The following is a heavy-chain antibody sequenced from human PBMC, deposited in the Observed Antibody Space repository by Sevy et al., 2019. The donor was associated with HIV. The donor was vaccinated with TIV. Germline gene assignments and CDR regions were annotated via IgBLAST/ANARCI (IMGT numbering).Heavy chain of an antibody. V-gene: IGHV3-30*18. Sequence: GGSLRLSCAASGFIFTNYGMHWVRQAPGKGLEWVAVISHVGSLKYYADSVRGRVTISRDSSKNTVSLQMNSLRLEDTAVYYCAKGSRATGSAFDIWGQGTMVTVSS. CDR3: AKGSRATGSAFDI. CDR1: GFIFTNYG. D-gene: IGHD2-15*01. CDR2: ISHVGSLK. J-gene: IGHJ3*02.